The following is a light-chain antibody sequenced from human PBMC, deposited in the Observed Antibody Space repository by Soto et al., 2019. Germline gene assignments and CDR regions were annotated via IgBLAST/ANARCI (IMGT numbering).Light chain of an antibody. J-gene: IGKJ1*01. V-gene: IGKV2-28*01. Sequence: DVVMAQSPLSLPVIPGEPASISCRSSQSLRHGNGYNYLDWYLQKPWQPPQLLIYLGSSRAAGVPDWCTGSESGTDFTLNISRVDAEDVGVYYCMKSLPTRTFGQGTRVEI. CDR2: LGS. CDR3: MKSLPTRT. CDR1: QSLRHGNGYNY.